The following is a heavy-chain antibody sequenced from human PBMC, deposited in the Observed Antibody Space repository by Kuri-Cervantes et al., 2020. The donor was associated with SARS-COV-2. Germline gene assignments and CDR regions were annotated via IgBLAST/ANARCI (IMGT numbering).Heavy chain of an antibody. J-gene: IGHJ4*02. D-gene: IGHD6-19*01. CDR3: ARGGSSGWYYFDY. V-gene: IGHV3-21*01. Sequence: GEFLKISWAASGFTFSSYIMNWVRQAPGKGLEWVSSISSSSSYIYYADSVKGRFTITRDNTKNSLYLQMNSLRAEDAAVYYCARGGSSGWYYFDYWGQGTLVTVSS. CDR2: ISSSSSYI. CDR1: GFTFSSYI.